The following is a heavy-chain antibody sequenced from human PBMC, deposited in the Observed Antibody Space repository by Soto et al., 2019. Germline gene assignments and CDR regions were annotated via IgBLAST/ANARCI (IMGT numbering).Heavy chain of an antibody. J-gene: IGHJ6*02. CDR3: AKDRGYDYKNGLDV. D-gene: IGHD5-12*01. Sequence: QEHLVESGGGVVQPGESLRLSCAASGFILRSNGMHWVRQAPGKGLEWVAVSSFDGTKTYYADSVKGRFTISRDTPNNTSHLQMTSLRVEDTAIYYCAKDRGYDYKNGLDVWGQGTTVTVSS. V-gene: IGHV3-30*18. CDR1: GFILRSNG. CDR2: SSFDGTKT.